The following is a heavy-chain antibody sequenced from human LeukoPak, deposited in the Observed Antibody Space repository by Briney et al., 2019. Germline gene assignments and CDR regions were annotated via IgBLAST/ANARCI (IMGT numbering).Heavy chain of an antibody. CDR1: GFTLSSYS. D-gene: IGHD6-13*01. V-gene: IGHV3-21*01. Sequence: AGALRLSCAASGFTLSSYSMNWVRQAPGKGLEWVSSISSSSSYIYYADSVKGRFTISRDNAKNSLYLQMNSLRAEDTAVYYCASGSSSWAYYFDYWGQGTLVTVSS. CDR3: ASGSSSWAYYFDY. J-gene: IGHJ4*02. CDR2: ISSSSSYI.